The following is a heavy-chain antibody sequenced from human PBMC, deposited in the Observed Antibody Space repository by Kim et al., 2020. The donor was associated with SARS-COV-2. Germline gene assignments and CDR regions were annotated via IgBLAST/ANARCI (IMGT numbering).Heavy chain of an antibody. CDR2: FDPNDGGT. J-gene: IGHJ4*02. V-gene: IGHV1-24*01. Sequence: ASVKVSCKVSGYTLTELYMHWVRQAPGKGLEWMGGFDPNDGGTIYAQKFQGRVTMTEDTSTDTAYMELSSLRSEDTAVYYCATDSRVIVVVTYFDYWGQGTLVTVSS. CDR3: ATDSRVIVVVTYFDY. CDR1: GYTLTELY. D-gene: IGHD3-22*01.